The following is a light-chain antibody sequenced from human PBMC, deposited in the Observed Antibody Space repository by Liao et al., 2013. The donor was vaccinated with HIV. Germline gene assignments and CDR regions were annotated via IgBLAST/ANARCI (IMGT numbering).Light chain of an antibody. CDR3: QVWDSSSDHHVV. Sequence: SYVLTQPPSVSVAPGQTASITCSGDKLGDKYACWYQQKPGQSPVLVIYQDSKRPSGIPERFSGSNSGNTATLTISGTQAMDEADYYCQVWDSSSDHHVVFGGGTKLTVL. V-gene: IGLV3-1*01. CDR2: QDS. CDR1: KLGDKY. J-gene: IGLJ2*01.